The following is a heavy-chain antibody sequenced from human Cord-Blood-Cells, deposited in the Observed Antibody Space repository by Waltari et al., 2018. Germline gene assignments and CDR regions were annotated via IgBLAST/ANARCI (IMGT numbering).Heavy chain of an antibody. J-gene: IGHJ6*02. CDR2: IYYSGST. D-gene: IGHD6-19*01. CDR1: GGSISSYH. CDR3: ARVRGSSGWYYYYYGMDV. V-gene: IGHV4-59*01. Sequence: QVQLQESGPGLVKPSETLSLTCTVSGGSISSYHWSWIRQPPGKGREWTGYIYYSGSTNYNPPLKSRVTISVDTSKNQFSLKLSSVTAADTAVYYCARVRGSSGWYYYYYGMDVWGQGTTVTVSS.